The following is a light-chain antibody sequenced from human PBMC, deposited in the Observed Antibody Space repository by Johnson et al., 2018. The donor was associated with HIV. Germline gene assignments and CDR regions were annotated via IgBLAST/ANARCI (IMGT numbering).Light chain of an antibody. CDR2: ENN. CDR3: GTWHNSLSTGGV. V-gene: IGLV1-51*02. Sequence: QSVLTQPPSVSAAPGQKVTISCSGSSSNIENNYVSWYQQLPGAAPKVLIYENNQRPSGIPDRFSGSKSGTSATLGITGLQTGDEADYFCGTWHNSLSTGGVFGTGTKVTVL. CDR1: SSNIENNY. J-gene: IGLJ1*01.